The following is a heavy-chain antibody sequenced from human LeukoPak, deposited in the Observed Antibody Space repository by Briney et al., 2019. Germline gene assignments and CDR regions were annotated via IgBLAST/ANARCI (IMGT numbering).Heavy chain of an antibody. CDR3: ARDYSWFGELLPLDY. CDR1: GYTFTSYG. CDR2: ISAYNGNT. Sequence: GASVKVSCKASGYTFTSYGISWVRQAPGQGLEWTGWISAYNGNTNYAQKLQGRVTMTTDTSTSTAYMELRSLRSDDTAVYYCARDYSWFGELLPLDYWGQGTLVTVSS. V-gene: IGHV1-18*01. J-gene: IGHJ4*02. D-gene: IGHD3-10*01.